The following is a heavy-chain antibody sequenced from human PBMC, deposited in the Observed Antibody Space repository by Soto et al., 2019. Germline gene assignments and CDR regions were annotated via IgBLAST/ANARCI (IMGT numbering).Heavy chain of an antibody. Sequence: QVQLQQSGPGLVKPSQPLSLTCTVSGDSISSDYYHWTWIRQSPGKGLEWIGYIHHSGSILYNPSLKSRVTISVETSKNQFSLHLTSVTAADTAVYFCAREDDGGDSLDVWGQGTTVTVSS. CDR2: IHHSGSI. V-gene: IGHV4-30-4*08. CDR3: AREDDGGDSLDV. CDR1: GDSISSDYYH. D-gene: IGHD2-21*02. J-gene: IGHJ6*02.